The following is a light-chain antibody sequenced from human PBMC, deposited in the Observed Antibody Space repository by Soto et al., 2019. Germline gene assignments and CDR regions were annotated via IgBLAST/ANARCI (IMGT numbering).Light chain of an antibody. J-gene: IGLJ1*01. Sequence: QSVLTQPASVSGSPGQTITISCTGTSIDVGGYDYVSWHQQHPGKAPKLMIYDVSKRPSGVSNRFSGSKSGNTASLTISGLQAEDEADYYCSSKRGSTGVFGTGTKVTVL. CDR1: SIDVGGYDY. CDR2: DVS. CDR3: SSKRGSTGV. V-gene: IGLV2-14*01.